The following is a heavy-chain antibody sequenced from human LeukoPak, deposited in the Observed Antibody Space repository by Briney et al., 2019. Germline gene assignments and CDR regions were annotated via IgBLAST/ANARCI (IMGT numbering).Heavy chain of an antibody. Sequence: SETLSLTCAVYGGSFSGYYWSWIRQPPGKGPEWTGEINHSGSTNYNPSLKSRVTISVDTSKNQFSLKLSSVTAADTAVYYCARGWPYYYYGMDVWGQGTTVTVSS. CDR3: ARGWPYYYYGMDV. CDR2: INHSGST. J-gene: IGHJ6*02. CDR1: GGSFSGYY. V-gene: IGHV4-34*01.